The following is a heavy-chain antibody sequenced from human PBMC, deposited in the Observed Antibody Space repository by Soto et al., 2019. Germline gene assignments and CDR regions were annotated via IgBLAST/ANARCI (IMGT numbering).Heavy chain of an antibody. V-gene: IGHV4-61*01. J-gene: IGHJ5*02. Sequence: QVQLQESGPGLVKPSETLSLTCNVSGGSVSSGSYYWSWIRQPPGKGLEWIGYIYYSGSNNYNHSLKSRVTISVDTSTNQFSLKLSSVTAADTAVYYCARVQGYSSGWYSWFDPWGQGTLVTVSS. CDR2: IYYSGSN. CDR1: GGSVSSGSYY. CDR3: ARVQGYSSGWYSWFDP. D-gene: IGHD6-13*01.